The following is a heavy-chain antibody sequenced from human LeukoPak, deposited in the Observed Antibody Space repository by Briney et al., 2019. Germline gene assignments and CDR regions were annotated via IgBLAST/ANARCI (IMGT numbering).Heavy chain of an antibody. D-gene: IGHD2-2*01. Sequence: PGGSLRLSCAASGFTFSSYAMSWVRQAPGKGLEWVSAISGSGGSTYYADSVKGRFTISRDNSKNTLYLQMNSLRAEDTAVYYCAKGGDIVVVPAARDFDYWGQGTLVTVSS. CDR3: AKGGDIVVVPAARDFDY. CDR1: GFTFSSYA. J-gene: IGHJ4*02. CDR2: ISGSGGST. V-gene: IGHV3-23*01.